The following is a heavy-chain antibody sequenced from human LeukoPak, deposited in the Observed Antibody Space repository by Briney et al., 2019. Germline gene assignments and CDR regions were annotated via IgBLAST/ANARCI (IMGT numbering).Heavy chain of an antibody. CDR3: ARGRFGDQPFPFDY. J-gene: IGHJ4*02. Sequence: SQTLSLTCTVSGGSISSGGYYWSWIRQHPGKGLEWIGYIYYSGSTYYNPSLKSRVTISVDTSKNQFPLKLSSVTAADTAVYYCARGRFGDQPFPFDYWGQGTLVTVSS. D-gene: IGHD3-10*01. V-gene: IGHV4-31*03. CDR2: IYYSGST. CDR1: GGSISSGGYY.